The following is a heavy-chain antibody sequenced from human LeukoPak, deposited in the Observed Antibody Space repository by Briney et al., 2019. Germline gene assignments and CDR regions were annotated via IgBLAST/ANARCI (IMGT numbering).Heavy chain of an antibody. V-gene: IGHV4-34*01. Sequence: SETLSLTCAVYGGSFSGYHWSWIRQPPGKGLEWIGEINHSGSTNYNPSLKSRVTISVDTSKNQFSLKLSSVTAADTAVYYCTSFTFGHNWFDPWGQGTLVTVSS. D-gene: IGHD2/OR15-2a*01. J-gene: IGHJ5*02. CDR3: TSFTFGHNWFDP. CDR2: INHSGST. CDR1: GGSFSGYH.